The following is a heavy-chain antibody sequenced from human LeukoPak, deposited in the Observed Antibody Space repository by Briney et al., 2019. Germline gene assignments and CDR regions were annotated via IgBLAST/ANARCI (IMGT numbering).Heavy chain of an antibody. J-gene: IGHJ5*02. CDR1: GYSISSGYY. V-gene: IGHV4-38-2*02. CDR3: ARSWGPNWFDP. Sequence: SETLSLTCTVSGYSISSGYYWGWIRQPPGKGLEWIGSIYHSGSTYYNPSLKSRVTISVDTSKNQFSLKLSSVTAADTAVYYCARSWGPNWFDPWGPGTLVTASS. CDR2: IYHSGST. D-gene: IGHD3-16*01.